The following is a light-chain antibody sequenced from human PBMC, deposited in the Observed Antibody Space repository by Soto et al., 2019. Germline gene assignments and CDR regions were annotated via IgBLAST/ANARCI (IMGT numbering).Light chain of an antibody. J-gene: IGLJ1*01. V-gene: IGLV2-14*02. CDR1: SSDVGSYNL. Sequence: LTQPASVSGSPGQSITISCTGTSSDVGSYNLVSWYQQHPGKAPKLMIYEGSKRPSGVSNRFSGSKSGNTASLTISGLQAEDEADYYCSSYTSSRPYVFGTGTKVTVL. CDR2: EGS. CDR3: SSYTSSRPYV.